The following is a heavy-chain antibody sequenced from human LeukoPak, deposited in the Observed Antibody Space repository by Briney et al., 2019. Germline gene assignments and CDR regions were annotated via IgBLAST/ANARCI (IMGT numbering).Heavy chain of an antibody. J-gene: IGHJ6*02. Sequence: GGALRLSCAASGFTFSSYDMHWVRQGTGKGLEWVSDIGTVGDTYYAGSVKGRFTISRENAKNSLYLQMNSLRAGDTAVYYCARVRSGSLGYGMDVWGQGTTVTVSS. CDR3: ARVRSGSLGYGMDV. V-gene: IGHV3-13*01. D-gene: IGHD1-26*01. CDR1: GFTFSSYD. CDR2: IGTVGDT.